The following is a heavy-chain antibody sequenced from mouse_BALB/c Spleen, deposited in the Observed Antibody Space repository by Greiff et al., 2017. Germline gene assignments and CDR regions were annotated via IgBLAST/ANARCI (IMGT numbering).Heavy chain of an antibody. Sequence: EVKLVESGGGLVQPGGSRKLSCAASGFTFSSFGMHWVRQAPEKGLEWVAYISSGSSTIYYADTVKGRFTISRDNAKNTLYLEMSSLRSEDTAMYYCARNGNYYAMDYWGQGTSVTVSS. CDR1: GFTFSSFG. D-gene: IGHD2-1*01. J-gene: IGHJ4*01. CDR3: ARNGNYYAMDY. V-gene: IGHV5-17*02. CDR2: ISSGSSTI.